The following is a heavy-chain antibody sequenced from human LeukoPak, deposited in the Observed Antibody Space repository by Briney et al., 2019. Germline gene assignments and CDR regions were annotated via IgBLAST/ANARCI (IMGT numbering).Heavy chain of an antibody. Sequence: TSQTLSLTCTVSGGPISSGGYYWSWIRQHPGKGLEWIGYIYYSGSTYYNPSLKSRVTISVDTSKNQFSLKLSSVTAADTAVYYCAIEDSSGYYSGAFDIWGQGTMVTVSS. V-gene: IGHV4-31*03. CDR2: IYYSGST. D-gene: IGHD3-22*01. CDR3: AIEDSSGYYSGAFDI. CDR1: GGPISSGGYY. J-gene: IGHJ3*02.